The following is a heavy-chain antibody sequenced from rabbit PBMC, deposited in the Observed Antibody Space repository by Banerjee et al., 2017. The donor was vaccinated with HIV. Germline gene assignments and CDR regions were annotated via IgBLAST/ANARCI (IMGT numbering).Heavy chain of an antibody. Sequence: QEQLEESGGGLVKPEGSLTLTCTASGFSFSNKYVMCWVRQAPGKGLEWIACINTNSGNAVYASWAKGRFTISRSSSTTVDLKMTSLTVADTATYFCGRDRDGDAGYGSLALWGQGTLVTVS. J-gene: IGHJ3*01. D-gene: IGHD6-1*01. CDR3: GRDRDGDAGYGSLAL. CDR1: GFSFSNKYV. V-gene: IGHV1S45*01. CDR2: INTNSGNA.